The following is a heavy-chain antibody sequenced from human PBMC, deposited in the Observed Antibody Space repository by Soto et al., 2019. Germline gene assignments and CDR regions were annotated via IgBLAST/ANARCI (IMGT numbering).Heavy chain of an antibody. Sequence: GVSVKRACKGSGYAFTIYHSDCGRQTTGQGLEWMGWMNPNSGNTGYAQKFQGRVTMTRNTSISTAYMELSSLRSEDTAVYYCASPARNYDFWSGYSFDIWGQGTMVTVS. CDR2: MNPNSGNT. V-gene: IGHV1-8*01. D-gene: IGHD3-3*01. CDR3: ASPARNYDFWSGYSFDI. CDR1: GYAFTIYH. J-gene: IGHJ3*02.